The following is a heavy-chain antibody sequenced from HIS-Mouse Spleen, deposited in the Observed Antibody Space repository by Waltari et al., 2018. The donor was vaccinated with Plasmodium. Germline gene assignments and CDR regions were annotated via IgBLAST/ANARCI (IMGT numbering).Heavy chain of an antibody. Sequence: QVQLQESGPGLVKPSETLSLTCTVSGYSISSGYYWGWIRQPPGKGREWIGGIYQSGSTYYNPSLKGRVTISVDPSKNLFSLKLSSVTAADTAVYYCARGVGYSSSWYWFDPWGQGTLVTVSS. CDR2: IYQSGST. V-gene: IGHV4-38-2*02. D-gene: IGHD6-13*01. CDR3: ARGVGYSSSWYWFDP. J-gene: IGHJ5*02. CDR1: GYSISSGYY.